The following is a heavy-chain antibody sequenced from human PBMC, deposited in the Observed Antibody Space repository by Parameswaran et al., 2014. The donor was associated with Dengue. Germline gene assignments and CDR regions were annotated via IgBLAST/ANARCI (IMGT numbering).Heavy chain of an antibody. CDR3: ARVPRGTLYYYYGMDV. J-gene: IGHJ6*02. CDR2: IYYSGST. D-gene: IGHD1-1*01. V-gene: IGHV4-59*01. Sequence: RWIRQPPGKGLEWIGYIYYSGSTNYNPSLKSRVTISVDTSKNQFSLKLSSVTAADTAVYYCARVPRGTLYYYYGMDVWGQGTTVTVSS.